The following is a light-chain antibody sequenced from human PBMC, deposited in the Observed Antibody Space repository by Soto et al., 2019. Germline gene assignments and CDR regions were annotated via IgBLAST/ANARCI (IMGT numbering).Light chain of an antibody. Sequence: DVQMTQSPSSLSASVGDSVTITCQASPDITNYLNWFQQKVGKAPKLLIYDASNLETGVPSRFGGSESGTDFTFTISSLQPEDTATYYCQQYDDLPYTFGQGTQVQIK. V-gene: IGKV1-33*01. CDR2: DAS. CDR1: PDITNY. J-gene: IGKJ2*01. CDR3: QQYDDLPYT.